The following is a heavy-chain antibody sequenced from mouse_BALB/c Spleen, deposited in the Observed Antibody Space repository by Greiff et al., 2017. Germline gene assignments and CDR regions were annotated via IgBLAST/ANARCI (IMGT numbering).Heavy chain of an antibody. CDR3: ARGDGNYWYFDV. Sequence: EVQLHQSGPELVKPGASVKIPCKASGYTFTDYNMDWVKQSHGKSLEWIGDINPNNGGTIYNQKFKGKATLTVDKSSSTAYMELRSLTSEDTAVYYCARGDGNYWYFDVWGAGTTVTVSS. D-gene: IGHD2-1*01. V-gene: IGHV1-18*01. CDR1: GYTFTDYN. J-gene: IGHJ1*01. CDR2: INPNNGGT.